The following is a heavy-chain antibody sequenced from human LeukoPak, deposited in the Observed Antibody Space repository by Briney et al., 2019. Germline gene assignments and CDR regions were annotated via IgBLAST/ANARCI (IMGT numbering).Heavy chain of an antibody. CDR1: GFTFSDYY. Sequence: GGSLRLSCAASGFTFSDYYMSLIRQAPGKGLEWVSYISSSGSTIYYADSVKGRFTISRDNAKNSLYLQMNNLRAEDTAVYYCASETSSSSWGAFDIWGQGTMVTVSS. V-gene: IGHV3-11*04. CDR2: ISSSGSTI. J-gene: IGHJ3*02. D-gene: IGHD6-6*01. CDR3: ASETSSSSWGAFDI.